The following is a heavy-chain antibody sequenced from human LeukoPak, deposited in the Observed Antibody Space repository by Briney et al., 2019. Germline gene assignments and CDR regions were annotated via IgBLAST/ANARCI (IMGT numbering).Heavy chain of an antibody. CDR3: ARDGGYCTGSSCSRPYYFDY. CDR1: GFTFSSYN. D-gene: IGHD2-15*01. Sequence: GGSLRLSCAASGFTFSSYNMNWVRQAPGKGLEWVSSISSSSSYIYYADSVKGRFTISRDNAKNSLFLQMNSLRAEDTAVYYCARDGGYCTGSSCSRPYYFDYWGQGTLVTVSS. V-gene: IGHV3-21*01. J-gene: IGHJ4*02. CDR2: ISSSSSYI.